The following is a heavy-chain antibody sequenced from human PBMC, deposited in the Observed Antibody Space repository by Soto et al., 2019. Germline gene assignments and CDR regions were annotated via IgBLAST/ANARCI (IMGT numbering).Heavy chain of an antibody. CDR2: MNPNSGNT. CDR3: ARLLYCSSTSCYQEDYYYYYMDV. V-gene: IGHV1-8*01. CDR1: GYTFTSYD. J-gene: IGHJ6*03. Sequence: ASVKVSCKASGYTFTSYDINWVRQATGQGLEWMGWMNPNSGNTGYAQKFQGRVTMTRNTSISTAYMELSSLGSEDTAVYYCARLLYCSSTSCYQEDYYYYYMDVWGKGTTVTVSS. D-gene: IGHD2-2*01.